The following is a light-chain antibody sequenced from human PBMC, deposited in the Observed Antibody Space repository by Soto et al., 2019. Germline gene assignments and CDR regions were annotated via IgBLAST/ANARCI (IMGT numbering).Light chain of an antibody. V-gene: IGKV3-20*01. J-gene: IGKJ1*01. CDR2: GAS. CDR1: QSVSNK. CDR3: QQYGSSFAT. Sequence: PGDRATLSCRASQSVSNKLAWYRQTPGQAPRLLIYGASTRATDTPARFSGSGSGTDFTLTISRVEPADFAVYYCQQYGSSFATFGQGTQV.